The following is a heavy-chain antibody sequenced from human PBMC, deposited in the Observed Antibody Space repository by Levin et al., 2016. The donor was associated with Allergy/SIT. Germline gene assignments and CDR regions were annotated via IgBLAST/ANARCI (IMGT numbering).Heavy chain of an antibody. V-gene: IGHV4-61*01. D-gene: IGHD4-11*01. CDR3: ARERVELQSYGMDV. J-gene: IGHJ6*02. CDR2: IYYSGST. CDR1: GGSVSSGSYY. Sequence: SETLSLTCTVSGGSVSSGSYYWSWIRQPPGKGLEWIGYIYYSGSTNYNPSLKSRVTISVDTSKNQFSLKLSSVTAADTAVYYCARERVELQSYGMDVWGQGTTVTVSS.